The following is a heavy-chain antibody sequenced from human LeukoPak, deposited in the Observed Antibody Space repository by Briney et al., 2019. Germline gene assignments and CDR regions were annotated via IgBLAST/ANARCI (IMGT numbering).Heavy chain of an antibody. CDR3: ARDLLERPRSAFDI. Sequence: GGSLRLSCAASGFTFSSYEMNWVRQAPGKGLEWVSYITSGSGSTIYYADSVKGRFTISRDNAKNSLYLQMNSLRAEDTAVYYRARDLLERPRSAFDIWGQGTMVTVSS. J-gene: IGHJ3*02. V-gene: IGHV3-48*03. D-gene: IGHD1-1*01. CDR2: ITSGSGSTI. CDR1: GFTFSSYE.